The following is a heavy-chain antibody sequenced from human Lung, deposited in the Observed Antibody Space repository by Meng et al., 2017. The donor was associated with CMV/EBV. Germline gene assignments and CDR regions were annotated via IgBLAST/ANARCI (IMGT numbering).Heavy chain of an antibody. V-gene: IGHV3-30*02. CDR1: GFSFSDYA. CDR3: AKGERQFCSSFNCHYQYYGMDV. J-gene: IGHJ6*02. CDR2: NRHDGTNK. Sequence: GESLKISCAASGFSFSDYAMHWVRQAPGKGLEWVTFNRHDGTNKYYAESVKGQFTISRDNSKSTLYLHMNRLRPEDTAVYYYAKGERQFCSSFNCHYQYYGMDVWGQGTTVTVSS. D-gene: IGHD3-3*01.